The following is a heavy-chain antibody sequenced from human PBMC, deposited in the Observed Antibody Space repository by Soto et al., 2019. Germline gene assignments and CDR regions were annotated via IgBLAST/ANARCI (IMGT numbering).Heavy chain of an antibody. D-gene: IGHD6-13*01. CDR1: GFTFSDYY. Sequence: GGSLRLSCAASGFTFSDYYMSWIRQAPGKGLEWVSYISSSGSTIYYADSVKGRFTISRDNAKNSLYLQMNSLRAEDTAVYYCARHPERIAQIGWFDPWGQGTLVTVSS. V-gene: IGHV3-11*04. CDR3: ARHPERIAQIGWFDP. CDR2: ISSSGSTI. J-gene: IGHJ5*02.